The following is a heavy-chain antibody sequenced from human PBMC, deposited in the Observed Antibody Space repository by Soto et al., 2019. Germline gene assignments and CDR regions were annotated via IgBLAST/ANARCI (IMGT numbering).Heavy chain of an antibody. J-gene: IGHJ3*02. CDR1: GLTVRGKKY. Sequence: PGGSLTLSCAALGLTVRGKKYITWVRQAPGKGLEWVSALYDVDGTYYADSAKGRFTISRDNSNNIIYLQMNSLGPDDTAVYYCASWLEREHAYDIWGLGTMVTVSS. CDR3: ASWLEREHAYDI. CDR2: LYDVDGT. D-gene: IGHD1-1*01. V-gene: IGHV3-53*01.